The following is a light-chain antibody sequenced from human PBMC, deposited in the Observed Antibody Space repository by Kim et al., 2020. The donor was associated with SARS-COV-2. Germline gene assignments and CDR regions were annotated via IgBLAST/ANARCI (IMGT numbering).Light chain of an antibody. Sequence: SVSAGERAALSCRASQGVSSYLAWYQQKPGRAPRLLIYDASKRATGIPARFSGSGSGTDLTLTISSLEPEDFAVYYCQQRSNWQYTFGQGTKLEI. CDR2: DAS. V-gene: IGKV3-11*01. J-gene: IGKJ2*01. CDR3: QQRSNWQYT. CDR1: QGVSSY.